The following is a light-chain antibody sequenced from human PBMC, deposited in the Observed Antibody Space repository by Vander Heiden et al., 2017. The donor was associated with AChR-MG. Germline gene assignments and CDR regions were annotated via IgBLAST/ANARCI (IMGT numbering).Light chain of an antibody. J-gene: IGKJ2*01. Sequence: DMVMTQSPLSLPVPPGEPASISCRSSQSLLHSNGYNYLDWYLQKPGQSPQLLIYLGSNRASGVPDRFSGSGSGTDFTLKISRVEAEDVGVYYCMQALQTPRTFGQGTKLEIK. V-gene: IGKV2-28*01. CDR2: LGS. CDR3: MQALQTPRT. CDR1: QSLLHSNGYNY.